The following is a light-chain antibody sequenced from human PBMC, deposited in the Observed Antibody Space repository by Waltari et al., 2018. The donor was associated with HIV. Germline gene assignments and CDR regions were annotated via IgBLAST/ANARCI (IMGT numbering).Light chain of an antibody. Sequence: QSALTQPASVSGSPGHSITISCTGTSSDVGGYKYGSWSQQHPGKAPKLMIYEVSNRPSGVSNRFSGSKSGNTASLTISGLQAEDEADYYCSSYTSSSPVVFGGGTKLTVL. V-gene: IGLV2-14*01. CDR2: EVS. J-gene: IGLJ2*01. CDR3: SSYTSSSPVV. CDR1: SSDVGGYKY.